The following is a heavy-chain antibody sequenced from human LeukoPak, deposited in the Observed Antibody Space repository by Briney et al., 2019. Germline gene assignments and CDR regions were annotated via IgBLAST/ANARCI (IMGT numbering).Heavy chain of an antibody. CDR2: IYYSGST. V-gene: IGHV4-31*02. Sequence: PSQTLSLTWTVSGGSISSGGYYWSWIRQRPGEGLEWIGYIYYSGSTYYNPSLKSRVTISVDTSKNQFSLKLSSVTAADTAVYYCARGPYCGGDCYSADYWGQGTLVTVSS. D-gene: IGHD2-21*02. J-gene: IGHJ4*02. CDR1: GGSISSGGYY. CDR3: ARGPYCGGDCYSADY.